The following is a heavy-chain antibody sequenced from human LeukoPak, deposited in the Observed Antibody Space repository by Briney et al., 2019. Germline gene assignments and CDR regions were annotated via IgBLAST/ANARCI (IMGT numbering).Heavy chain of an antibody. V-gene: IGHV1-2*02. CDR2: INPNSGGT. CDR1: GYTFTGYY. J-gene: IGHJ4*02. D-gene: IGHD3-22*01. Sequence: ASVKVSCKASGYTFTGYYMHWVRQAPGQGLEWMGWINPNSGGTNYAQKFQGRVTMTRDTSISTAYMELSRLRSDDTAVYYCARGPHPYYYDSSGYYDDWGQGTLVTVSS. CDR3: ARGPHPYYYDSSGYYDD.